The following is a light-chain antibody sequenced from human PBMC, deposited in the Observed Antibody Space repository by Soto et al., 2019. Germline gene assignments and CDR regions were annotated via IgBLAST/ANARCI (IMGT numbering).Light chain of an antibody. CDR2: EVT. CDR3: SSYTSSSTYV. V-gene: IGLV2-14*01. Sequence: QSALTQPASVSGSPGQSIAISCTGTGSDVGGYDYVSWYQHHPGKAPKVMIYEVTNRPSGVSNRFSGSKSGNTASLTISGLLAEDEADHYCSSYTSSSTYVFGTGTKVTVL. CDR1: GSDVGGYDY. J-gene: IGLJ1*01.